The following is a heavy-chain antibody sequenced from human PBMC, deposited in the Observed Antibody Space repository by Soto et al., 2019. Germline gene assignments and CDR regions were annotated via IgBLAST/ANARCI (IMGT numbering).Heavy chain of an antibody. J-gene: IGHJ4*02. CDR3: ARSRGLDY. CDR1: GFTFSDYW. Sequence: EVQLVESGGGLGQPGGSLRLSCAASGFTFSDYWMSWVRQAPGKGLEWVANIKQDGSEKYYVDSMKGRFTISRDNAKNSLFLQMNSLRAEDTAVYYCARSRGLDYWGQGTLVTVSS. V-gene: IGHV3-7*01. CDR2: IKQDGSEK. D-gene: IGHD2-21*02.